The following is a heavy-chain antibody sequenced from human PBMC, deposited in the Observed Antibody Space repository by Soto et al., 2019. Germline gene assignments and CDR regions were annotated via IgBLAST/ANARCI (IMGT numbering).Heavy chain of an antibody. J-gene: IGHJ6*02. CDR1: GGSISSSRYY. CDR2: IYYSGST. CDR3: APGMDV. Sequence: SETLSLTCTVSGGSISSSRYYWGWISQTPGKGLEWIGSIYYSGSTYYNPSLKSRVTISVDTSKNQFSLKLSSVTAADTAVYYCAPGMDVWGQGTTVTVSS. V-gene: IGHV4-39*01.